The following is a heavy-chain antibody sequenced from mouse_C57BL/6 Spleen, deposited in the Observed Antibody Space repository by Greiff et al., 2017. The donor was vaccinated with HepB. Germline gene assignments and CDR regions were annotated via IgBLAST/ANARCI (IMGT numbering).Heavy chain of an antibody. CDR1: GYSITSGYY. J-gene: IGHJ4*01. CDR2: ISYDGSN. CDR3: AREGSGLYAMDY. V-gene: IGHV3-6*01. Sequence: EVKLQESGPGLVKPSQSLSLTCSVTGYSITSGYYWNWIRQFPGNKLEWMGYISYDGSNNYSPSLNNRISITRDTSKNQFFLKLNSVTTEDTATYYCAREGSGLYAMDYWGQGTSVTVSS.